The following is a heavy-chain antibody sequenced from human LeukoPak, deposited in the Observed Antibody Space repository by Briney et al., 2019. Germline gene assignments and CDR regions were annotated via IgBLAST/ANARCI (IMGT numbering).Heavy chain of an antibody. V-gene: IGHV3-23*01. CDR3: AKSALRYFDWLLPYYFDY. Sequence: GGSLRLSCAASGFTFSSYAMSWVRQAPGKGLEWVLAISGSGGSTYYADSVKGRFTISRDNSKNTLYLQMNSLRAEDTAVYYCAKSALRYFDWLLPYYFDYWGQGTLVTVSS. CDR2: ISGSGGST. D-gene: IGHD3-9*01. J-gene: IGHJ4*02. CDR1: GFTFSSYA.